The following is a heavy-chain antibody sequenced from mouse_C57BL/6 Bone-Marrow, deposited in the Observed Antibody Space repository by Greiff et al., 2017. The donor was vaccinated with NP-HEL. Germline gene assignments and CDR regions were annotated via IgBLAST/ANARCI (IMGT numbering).Heavy chain of an antibody. CDR3: ARYSNYFSY. Sequence: QVQLQQPGAELVMPGASVKLSCKASGYTFTSYWMHWVKQRPGQGLEWIGEIDPSDSYTNYNQKFKGKSTLTVDKSSSTAYMQLSSLTSEDSAVYYCARYSNYFSYWGQGTTLTVSS. CDR1: GYTFTSYW. J-gene: IGHJ2*01. CDR2: IDPSDSYT. D-gene: IGHD2-5*01. V-gene: IGHV1-69*01.